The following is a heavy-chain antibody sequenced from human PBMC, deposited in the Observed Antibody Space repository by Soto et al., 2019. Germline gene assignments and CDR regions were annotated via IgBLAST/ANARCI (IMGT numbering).Heavy chain of an antibody. CDR2: ISGGGGST. D-gene: IGHD3-16*01. J-gene: IGHJ4*02. Sequence: GGSLRLSCAASGFTFSNYAMSWVRQAPGKGLEWVSSISGGGGSTYYADSVKGRFTISRDNSKNTLYLQMNSLRAEDTAVYYCAKVPAYDYVWGTYYYFDYWGLGALVTVSS. CDR3: AKVPAYDYVWGTYYYFDY. CDR1: GFTFSNYA. V-gene: IGHV3-23*01.